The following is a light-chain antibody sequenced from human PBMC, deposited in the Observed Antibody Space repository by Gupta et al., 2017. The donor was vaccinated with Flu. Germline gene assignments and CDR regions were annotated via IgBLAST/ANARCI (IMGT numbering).Light chain of an antibody. CDR3: QSYDSSLSGVV. J-gene: IGLJ2*01. Sequence: NIGAGYDVHWYQQLPGTAPKLLIYGNNNRASGVPDRFSGSKSGTSASLAITGLQAEDEADYYCQSYDSSLSGVVFGGGTKLTVL. V-gene: IGLV1-40*01. CDR1: NIGAGYD. CDR2: GNN.